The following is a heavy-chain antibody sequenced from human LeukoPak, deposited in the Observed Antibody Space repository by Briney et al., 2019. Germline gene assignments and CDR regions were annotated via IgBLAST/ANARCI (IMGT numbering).Heavy chain of an antibody. CDR2: IYYSGST. V-gene: IGHV4-39*01. J-gene: IGHJ4*02. D-gene: IGHD2-15*01. CDR3: ASQIRRVVVVVAATDGFDY. CDR1: GGSISGSSYY. Sequence: SETLSLTCTVSGGSISGSSYYWGWIRQPPGKGLEWIGSIYYSGSTYYNPSLKSRVTISVDTSKNQFSLKLSSVTAADTAVHYCASQIRRVVVVVAATDGFDYWGQGTLVTVSS.